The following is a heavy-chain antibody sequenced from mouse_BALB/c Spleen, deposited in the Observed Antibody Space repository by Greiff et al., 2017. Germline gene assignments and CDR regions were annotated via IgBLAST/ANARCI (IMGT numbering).Heavy chain of an antibody. V-gene: IGHV5-17*02. CDR3: ARCRYDDAMDY. D-gene: IGHD2-14*01. CDR1: GFTFSSFG. J-gene: IGHJ4*01. Sequence: EVKLMESGGGLVQPGGSRKLSCAASGFTFSSFGMHWVRQAPEKGLEWVAYISSGSSTIYYADTVKGRFTISRDNPKNTLFLQMTSLRSEDTAMYYCARCRYDDAMDYWGQGTSGTVSS. CDR2: ISSGSSTI.